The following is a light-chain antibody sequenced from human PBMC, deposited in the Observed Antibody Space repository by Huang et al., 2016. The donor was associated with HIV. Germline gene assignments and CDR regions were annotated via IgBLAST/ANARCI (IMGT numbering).Light chain of an antibody. CDR3: QQRSNRPLT. CDR2: DAS. CDR1: QSVGSY. Sequence: EIVLTQSPATLSLSPGERASLSCRASQSVGSYLTWYQQKPCQAPRLLIYDASNRATGIPPRFSGSWSGTDFTLTISNLEPEDFAVYYCQQRSNRPLTFGGGTKVEI. J-gene: IGKJ4*01. V-gene: IGKV3-11*01.